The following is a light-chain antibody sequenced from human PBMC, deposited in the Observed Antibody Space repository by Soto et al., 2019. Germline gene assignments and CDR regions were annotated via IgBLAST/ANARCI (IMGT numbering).Light chain of an antibody. CDR2: EVS. V-gene: IGLV2-14*01. Sequence: QSVLTQPASVSGSPGQSITISCTGTSSDVGGYNYVSWYQQHPGKAPKLMIYEVSNRPSGVSNRFSGSKSDNTASLTISGLQAEDEADYYCSSYTSTSTSLYVFGTGTKVTVL. CDR1: SSDVGGYNY. CDR3: SSYTSTSTSLYV. J-gene: IGLJ1*01.